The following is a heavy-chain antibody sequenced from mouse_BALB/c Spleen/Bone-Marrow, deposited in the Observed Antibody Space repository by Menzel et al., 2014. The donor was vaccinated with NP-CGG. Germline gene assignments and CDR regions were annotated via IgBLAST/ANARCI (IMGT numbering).Heavy chain of an antibody. CDR1: GYTFTSYW. D-gene: IGHD3-2*01. Sequence: QVQLQQPGTELVKPGASVKLSCKASGYTFTSYWIHWVKQRPGQGFEWIGEIHPSNGRTNYSEKFKTKATLTVDKSSTTAHMQLRSLTSEDSAVYYCARGTARAMMDYWGQGTSVTVSS. CDR3: ARGTARAMMDY. V-gene: IGHV1S81*02. J-gene: IGHJ4*01. CDR2: IHPSNGRT.